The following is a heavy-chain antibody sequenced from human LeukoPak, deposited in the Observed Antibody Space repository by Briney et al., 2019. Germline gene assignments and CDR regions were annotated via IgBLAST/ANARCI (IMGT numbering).Heavy chain of an antibody. V-gene: IGHV3-33*01. D-gene: IGHD6-13*01. Sequence: GRSLRLSCAASGFTFSSYGMHWVRQAPGKGLEWVAVIWYDGSNKYYADSVKGRFTISRDNSKNTLYLQMNSLRAEDTAVYYCARGGIAAALYYFDYWGQGTLATVSS. CDR2: IWYDGSNK. CDR1: GFTFSSYG. CDR3: ARGGIAAALYYFDY. J-gene: IGHJ4*02.